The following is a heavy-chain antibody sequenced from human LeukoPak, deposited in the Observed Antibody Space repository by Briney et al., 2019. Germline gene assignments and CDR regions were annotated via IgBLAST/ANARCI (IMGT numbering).Heavy chain of an antibody. CDR3: ARSAAASGPNWFDP. CDR2: ISSNGDST. D-gene: IGHD6-13*01. CDR1: GFTFSSYA. V-gene: IGHV3-64*01. J-gene: IGHJ5*02. Sequence: GGSLGLSCTASGFTFSSYAMHWVRQAPGKGLEYGSSISSNGDSTYYTNSVKGRFTISRDNSKNTLYLQMGSLRPEDMAMYYCARSAAASGPNWFDPWGQGTLVTVSS.